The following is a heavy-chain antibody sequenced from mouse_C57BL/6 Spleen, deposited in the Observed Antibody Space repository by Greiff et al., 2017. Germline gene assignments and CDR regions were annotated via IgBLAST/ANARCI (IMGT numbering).Heavy chain of an antibody. CDR3: ARHYDGRCYDLEY. J-gene: IGHJ4*01. Sequence: VQLQQSGAELVRPGASVKLSCKASGYTFSSYWMHWVKQRPVKGLEWIGNIDPADSDTHYNEKFKDKATLTVDKSSSTAYMQLSSLTSEDSAVYFCARHYDGRCYDLEYWGKGTSVTVSA. D-gene: IGHD2-1*01. CDR1: GYTFSSYW. CDR2: IDPADSDT. V-gene: IGHV1-52*01.